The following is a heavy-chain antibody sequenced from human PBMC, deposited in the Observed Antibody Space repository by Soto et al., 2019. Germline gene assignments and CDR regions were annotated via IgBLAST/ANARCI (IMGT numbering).Heavy chain of an antibody. CDR3: AKGPYDSSGYSDYYFDY. J-gene: IGHJ4*02. Sequence: QVQLVESGGGVVQPGRSLRLSCAASGFTLSTYGMHWVRQAPGKGLEWVAVISYDGSNKYYADSVKGRFTISRDNSKNTLYLQMNSLRAEDTAVYYCAKGPYDSSGYSDYYFDYWGQGTLVTVSS. V-gene: IGHV3-30*18. D-gene: IGHD3-22*01. CDR2: ISYDGSNK. CDR1: GFTLSTYG.